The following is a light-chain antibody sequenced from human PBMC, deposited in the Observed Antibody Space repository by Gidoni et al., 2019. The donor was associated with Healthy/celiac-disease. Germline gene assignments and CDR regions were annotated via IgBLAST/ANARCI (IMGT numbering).Light chain of an antibody. J-gene: IGKJ1*01. CDR1: QSVSSSY. Sequence: EDALTQSPGTLSLSTGERASLSCRASQSVSSSYLAWYQQKPGQAPRLLIYGASSRATCIPDRFSGSGSGTDFTPTISRLEPEDFAVYYCQQYGSSPAWTFGQGTKVEIK. V-gene: IGKV3-20*01. CDR2: GAS. CDR3: QQYGSSPAWT.